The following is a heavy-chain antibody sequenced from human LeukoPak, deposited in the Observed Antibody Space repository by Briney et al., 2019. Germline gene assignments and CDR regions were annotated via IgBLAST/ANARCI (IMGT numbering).Heavy chain of an antibody. CDR1: GGSISSGGYY. D-gene: IGHD3-22*01. V-gene: IGHV4-61*08. Sequence: SETLSLTCTVSGGSISSGGYYWSWIRQHPGKGLEWIGYIYYSGSTNYNPSLKSRVTISVDTSKNQFSLKLSSVTAADTAVYYCARNGDYYEKSGYYYLFDFWGQGTLVTVSS. CDR3: ARNGDYYEKSGYYYLFDF. J-gene: IGHJ4*02. CDR2: IYYSGST.